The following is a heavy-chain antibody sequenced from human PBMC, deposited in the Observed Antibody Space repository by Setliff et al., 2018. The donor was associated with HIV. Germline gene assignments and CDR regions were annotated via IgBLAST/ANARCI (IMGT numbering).Heavy chain of an antibody. Sequence: PSETLSLTCSVSGVSISDTIGTSYYWDWLRQPPGKGLEWIGNIHYSRGTYYNASLKSRVTISLDTPKNHFSLKLTSVAAADTAVYYCARRYHDSSGFYNSWGQGVLVTV. V-gene: IGHV4-39*02. J-gene: IGHJ4*02. D-gene: IGHD3-22*01. CDR1: GVSISDTIGTSYY. CDR2: IHYSRGT. CDR3: ARRYHDSSGFYNS.